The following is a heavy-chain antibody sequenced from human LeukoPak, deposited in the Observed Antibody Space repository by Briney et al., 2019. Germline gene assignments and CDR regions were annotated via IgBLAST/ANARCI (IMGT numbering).Heavy chain of an antibody. CDR2: IASTSRSM. Sequence: GGSLRLSCAASGFTFDDYGMSWVRQAPGMGLEWVSSIASTSRSMFYADSVKGRFTISRDNAKDSLYLQMNSLRAEDTAVYYCARLSRDAFDIWGQGTMVTVSS. CDR1: GFTFDDYG. J-gene: IGHJ3*02. V-gene: IGHV3-21*01. D-gene: IGHD2/OR15-2a*01. CDR3: ARLSRDAFDI.